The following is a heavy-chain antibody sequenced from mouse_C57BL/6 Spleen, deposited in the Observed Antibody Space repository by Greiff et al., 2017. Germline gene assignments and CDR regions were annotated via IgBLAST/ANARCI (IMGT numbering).Heavy chain of an antibody. CDR1: GYTFTSYG. Sequence: QVQLQQSGAELVKPGASVKLSCKASGYTFTSYGMHWVKQRPGQGLEWIGRIDPNSGSTYYNEKFKGKGTLTVDKPSSTTYLQLSSLTSEDTAVYYCASAQDYGSSWFDDWGTGTLVTVSA. D-gene: IGHD1-1*01. CDR2: IDPNSGST. J-gene: IGHJ1*03. V-gene: IGHV1-62-3*01. CDR3: ASAQDYGSSWFDD.